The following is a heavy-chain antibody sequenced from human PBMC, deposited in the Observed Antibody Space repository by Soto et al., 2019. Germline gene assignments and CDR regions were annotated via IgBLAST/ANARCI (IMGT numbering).Heavy chain of an antibody. Sequence: QVQLVQSGAEVKKPGASVKVSCKASGYTFTSYYMHWVRQAPGQGLEWMGIINPSGGSKSYAQKFHGRASMNRDTSTSTVYMELSSMRSEDTAVYYCAREPGLLSEGQIDYWGQGTLVTVSS. CDR1: GYTFTSYY. CDR2: INPSGGSK. D-gene: IGHD2-2*01. J-gene: IGHJ4*02. CDR3: AREPGLLSEGQIDY. V-gene: IGHV1-46*01.